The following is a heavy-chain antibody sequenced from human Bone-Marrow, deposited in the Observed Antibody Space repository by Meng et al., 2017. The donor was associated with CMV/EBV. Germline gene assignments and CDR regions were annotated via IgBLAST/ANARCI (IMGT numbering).Heavy chain of an antibody. CDR1: GLSFSNYG. J-gene: IGHJ1*01. CDR3: AKAPPQAGTGFFQH. CDR2: ISTSGGSA. D-gene: IGHD6-13*01. Sequence: GESLKISCVVSGLSFSNYGMSWVRQAPGKGLEWVSVISTSGGSAYYADSVKGRFTVSRDNSKNTLYLQMESLRAEDTAVYYCAKAPPQAGTGFFQHWGQGTLVTVSS. V-gene: IGHV3-23*01.